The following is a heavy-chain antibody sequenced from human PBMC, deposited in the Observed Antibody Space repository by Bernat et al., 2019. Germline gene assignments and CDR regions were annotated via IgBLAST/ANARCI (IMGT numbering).Heavy chain of an antibody. CDR3: AREASRDYYDSSGYYRNYYYYGMDV. CDR1: GFTFSSYA. J-gene: IGHJ6*02. V-gene: IGHV3-30-3*01. Sequence: QVQLVESGGGVVQPGRSLRLSCAASGFTFSSYAMHWVRQDPGKGLEWVAVISYDGSNKYYADSVKGRFTISRDNSKNTLYLQMNSLRAEDTAVYYCAREASRDYYDSSGYYRNYYYYGMDVWGQGTTVTVSS. D-gene: IGHD3-22*01. CDR2: ISYDGSNK.